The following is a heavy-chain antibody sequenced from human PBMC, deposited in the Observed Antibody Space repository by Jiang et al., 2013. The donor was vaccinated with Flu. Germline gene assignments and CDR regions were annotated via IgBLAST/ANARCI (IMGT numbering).Heavy chain of an antibody. D-gene: IGHD1-26*01. V-gene: IGHV1-3*04. CDR1: GYTFTAHT. Sequence: KASGYTFTAHTMHWVCQAPGQRLEWMAWINTGNGNTRYSQKFQGRVTISRDTIATTAYMELSGLTSEDTAVYYCARDSSGATRGFDYWGQGTLVTVSS. J-gene: IGHJ4*02. CDR3: ARDSSGATRGFDY. CDR2: INTGNGNT.